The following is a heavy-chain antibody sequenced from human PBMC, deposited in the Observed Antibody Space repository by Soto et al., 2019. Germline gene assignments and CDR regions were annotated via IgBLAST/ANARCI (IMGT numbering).Heavy chain of an antibody. CDR3: ASYHEWLPSWYSSGWFTY. J-gene: IGHJ4*02. Sequence: QVQLVQSGAEVKKPGSSLKVSCKASGGTFSSYAISWERQAPGQGLEWMGGIIPIFGTANYAQKFQGRVTITADESTSTAYMELSSLRSEDTAVYYCASYHEWLPSWYSSGWFTYWGQGTLVTVSS. CDR1: GGTFSSYA. CDR2: IIPIFGTA. D-gene: IGHD6-19*01. V-gene: IGHV1-69*01.